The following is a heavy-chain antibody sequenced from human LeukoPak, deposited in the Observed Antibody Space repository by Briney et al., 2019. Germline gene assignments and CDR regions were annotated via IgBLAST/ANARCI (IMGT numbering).Heavy chain of an antibody. CDR1: GFTFSSYA. CDR3: ASRSLRLGELSADAFDI. D-gene: IGHD3-16*02. V-gene: IGHV3-23*01. CDR2: ISGSGGST. J-gene: IGHJ3*02. Sequence: PGGSLRLSCAASGFTFSSYAMSWVRQAPGKGLEWVSAISGSGGSTYYADSVKGRFTISRDNSKNTLYLQMNSLRAEDTAVYYCASRSLRLGELSADAFDIWGQGTMVTVSS.